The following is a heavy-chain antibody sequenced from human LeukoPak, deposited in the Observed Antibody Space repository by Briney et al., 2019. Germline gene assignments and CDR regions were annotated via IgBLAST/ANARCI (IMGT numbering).Heavy chain of an antibody. V-gene: IGHV3-48*03. J-gene: IGHJ3*02. CDR2: ISNSGSPI. Sequence: PGGSLRLSCAASGFTFSSYEMNWVRQAPGKGLEWVSYISNSGSPIYYADSVKGRFTISRDNAKNSLYLQMNNLRDEDTAVYYCARGDGYNYRAFDIWGQGTMVTVSS. CDR3: ARGDGYNYRAFDI. CDR1: GFTFSSYE. D-gene: IGHD5-24*01.